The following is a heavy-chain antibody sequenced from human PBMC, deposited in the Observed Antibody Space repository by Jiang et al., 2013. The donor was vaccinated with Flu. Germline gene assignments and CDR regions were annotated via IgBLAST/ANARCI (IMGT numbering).Heavy chain of an antibody. CDR3: AINSGSYSVDY. CDR2: IYYSGST. Sequence: SISSSSYYWGWIRQPPGRGVEWIGSIYYSGSTYYNPSLKSRVTISVDTSKNQFSLKLSSVTAADTAVYYCAINSGSYSVDYWGQGTLVTVSS. D-gene: IGHD1-26*01. V-gene: IGHV4-39*01. CDR1: SISSSSYY. J-gene: IGHJ4*02.